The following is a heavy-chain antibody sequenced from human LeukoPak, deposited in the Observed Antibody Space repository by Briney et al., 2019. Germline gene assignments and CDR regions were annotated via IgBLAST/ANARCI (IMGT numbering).Heavy chain of an antibody. D-gene: IGHD2-15*01. Sequence: GRSLRLSCAASGFTFSSYGMHWVRQAPGKGLEWVANIKQDGSEKYYVDSVKGRFTISRDNAKNSLYLQMNSLRAEDTAVYYCARGGGYWIDSDYYYMDVWGKGTTVTVSS. V-gene: IGHV3-7*01. CDR2: IKQDGSEK. CDR1: GFTFSSYG. CDR3: ARGGGYWIDSDYYYMDV. J-gene: IGHJ6*03.